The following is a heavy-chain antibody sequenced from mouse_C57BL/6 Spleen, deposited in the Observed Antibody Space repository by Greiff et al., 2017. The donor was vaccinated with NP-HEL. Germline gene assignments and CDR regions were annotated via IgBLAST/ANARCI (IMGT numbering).Heavy chain of an antibody. CDR3: ARFGIYYDYGFAY. CDR1: GYTFTDYN. Sequence: EVQLQQSGPELVKPGASVKMSCKASGYTFTDYNMHWVKQSHGKSLEWIGYINPNNGGTSYNQKFKGKATLTVNKSSSTAYMELRSLTSEDSAVYYCARFGIYYDYGFAYWGQGTLVTVSA. V-gene: IGHV1-22*01. J-gene: IGHJ3*01. D-gene: IGHD2-4*01. CDR2: INPNNGGT.